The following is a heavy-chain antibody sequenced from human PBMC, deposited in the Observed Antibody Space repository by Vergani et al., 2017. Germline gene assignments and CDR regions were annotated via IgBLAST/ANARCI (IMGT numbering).Heavy chain of an antibody. CDR2: IYPGDSDT. D-gene: IGHD3-10*01. V-gene: IGHV5-51*01. Sequence: VQLVQSGAEVKKPGESLKISCKGSGYSFTSYWIGWVRQMPGKGLEWMGIIYPGDSDTRYSPSFQGQVTISADKSISTAYLQWSSLKASDTAMYYCARHITMVRGVPNWFDPWGQGTLVTVSS. CDR1: GYSFTSYW. CDR3: ARHITMVRGVPNWFDP. J-gene: IGHJ5*02.